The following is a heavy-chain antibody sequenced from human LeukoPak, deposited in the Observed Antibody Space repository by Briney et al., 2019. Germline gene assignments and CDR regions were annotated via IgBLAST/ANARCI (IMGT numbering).Heavy chain of an antibody. CDR3: ARDGPAQMVDLDY. D-gene: IGHD3-10*01. Sequence: ASVNVSCKASGYTFSGTGWYLYWLRQAPGQGLECMGWIHPNNGDTAYAQKFEGRVAMTRDTSISTAYMELRRPRPDDTAVYFCARDGPAQMVDLDYWGQGTLVTVSS. CDR2: IHPNNGDT. J-gene: IGHJ4*02. V-gene: IGHV1-2*02. CDR1: GYTFSGTGWY.